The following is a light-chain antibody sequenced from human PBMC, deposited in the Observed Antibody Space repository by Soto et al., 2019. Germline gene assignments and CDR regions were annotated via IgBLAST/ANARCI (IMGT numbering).Light chain of an antibody. V-gene: IGKV3-20*01. CDR2: GAS. CDR3: QQYGSSPIT. J-gene: IGKJ5*01. CDR1: QSVSSSY. Sequence: EIVLTQSPGTLSLSPGERATLSCRASQSVSSSYLAWYQQKPGQAPRLLIYGASSRATGIPDRFSASGSGTDFTPTISRLEPEDFAVYYSQQYGSSPITFRQGTRLEIK.